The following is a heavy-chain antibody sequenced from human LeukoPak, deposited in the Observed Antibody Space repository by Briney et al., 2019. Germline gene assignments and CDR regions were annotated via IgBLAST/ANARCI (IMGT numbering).Heavy chain of an antibody. D-gene: IGHD1-20*01. CDR1: GFTFSSYA. CDR2: ISYDGSNK. Sequence: GRSLRLSCAASGFTFSSYAMHWVRQAPGKGLEWVAVISYDGSNKYYADSVKGRFTISRDNAKNTLYLQMNSLRAEDTAVYYCASQYNWKSDYWGQGTLVTVSS. J-gene: IGHJ4*02. CDR3: ASQYNWKSDY. V-gene: IGHV3-30-3*01.